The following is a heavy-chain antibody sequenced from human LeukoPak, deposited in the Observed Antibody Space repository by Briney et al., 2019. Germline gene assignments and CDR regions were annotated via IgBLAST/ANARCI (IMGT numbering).Heavy chain of an antibody. V-gene: IGHV3-48*04. CDR2: ISSSGNTI. CDR1: GFTFSSYS. D-gene: IGHD5-18*01. CDR3: ARLRGYSYGYGDY. J-gene: IGHJ4*02. Sequence: GSLRLSCAASGFTFSSYSMNWVRQAPGKGLEWVSYISSSGNTIDYADSVKGRFTISRDNAKNSLYLQMVSLRAEDTAVYYCARLRGYSYGYGDYRGQGTLVTVSS.